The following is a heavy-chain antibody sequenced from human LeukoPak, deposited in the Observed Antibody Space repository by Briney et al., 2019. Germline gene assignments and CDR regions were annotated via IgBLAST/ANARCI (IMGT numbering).Heavy chain of an antibody. J-gene: IGHJ3*02. D-gene: IGHD6-13*01. CDR3: ARALQYSSSWNAFDI. CDR1: GFTFSSYS. Sequence: GGSLRLSCAASGFTFSSYSMNWVRQAPGKGLEWVSYISQSSDRIYHADSVKGRFTISRDNAKNSLYLQMDSLRVEDTAVYYCARALQYSSSWNAFDIWGQGTMVTVSS. V-gene: IGHV3-48*04. CDR2: ISQSSDRI.